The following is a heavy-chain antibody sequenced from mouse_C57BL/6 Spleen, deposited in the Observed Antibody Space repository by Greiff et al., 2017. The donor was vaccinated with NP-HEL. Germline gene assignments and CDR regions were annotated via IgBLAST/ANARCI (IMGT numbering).Heavy chain of an antibody. CDR1: GFTFSNYW. Sequence: DVMLVESGGGLLQPGGSMKLSCVASGFTFSNYWMNWVRQSPEKGLEWVAQIRLKSDNYATHYAESVKGRFTISRDDSKSSVYLQMNNLRAEDTGIYYCTVSSTPDWYFDVWGTGTTVTVSS. CDR2: IRLKSDNYAT. V-gene: IGHV6-3*01. J-gene: IGHJ1*03. CDR3: TVSSTPDWYFDV. D-gene: IGHD1-1*01.